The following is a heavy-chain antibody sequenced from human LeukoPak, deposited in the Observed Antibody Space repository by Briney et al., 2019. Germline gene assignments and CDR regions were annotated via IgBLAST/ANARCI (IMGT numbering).Heavy chain of an antibody. J-gene: IGHJ4*02. CDR3: ARMVTGTYYFDY. CDR2: ISSSSYI. CDR1: GFTFSSYD. D-gene: IGHD1-7*01. Sequence: GGSLRLSCAASGFTFSSYDMNWVRQAPGKGLEWVSSISSSSYIYYADSVKGRFTISRDNAKNSLYLQMNSLRAEDTAVYYCARMVTGTYYFDYWGQGTLVTVSS. V-gene: IGHV3-21*01.